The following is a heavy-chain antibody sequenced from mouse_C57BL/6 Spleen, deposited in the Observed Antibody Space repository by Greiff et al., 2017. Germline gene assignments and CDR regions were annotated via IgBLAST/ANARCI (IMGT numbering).Heavy chain of an antibody. J-gene: IGHJ2*01. V-gene: IGHV14-3*01. Sequence: EVQLQQSVAELVRPGASVKLSCTASGFNIKNTYMHWVKQRPEQGLEWIGRIDPANGKPKYAPKFQGKATITADTSTNTSYLQISSLTSEDTAIYYWARDWDYDYWGQGTTLRVSS. D-gene: IGHD2-13*01. CDR1: GFNIKNTY. CDR3: ARDWDYDY. CDR2: IDPANGKP.